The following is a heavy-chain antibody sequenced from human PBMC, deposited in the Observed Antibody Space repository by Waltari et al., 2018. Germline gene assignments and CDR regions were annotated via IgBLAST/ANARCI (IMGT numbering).Heavy chain of an antibody. J-gene: IGHJ4*02. V-gene: IGHV4-39*07. CDR3: ARDFIVGAILGDYFDY. CDR2: IYYSGST. CDR1: GGSISSSSYY. Sequence: QLQLQESGPGLVKPSETLSLTCTVSGGSISSSSYYWGWIRQPPGKGLEWIGSIYYSGSTYYNPSLKSRVTISVDTSKNQFSLKLSSVTAADTAVYYCARDFIVGAILGDYFDYCGQGTLVTVSS. D-gene: IGHD1-26*01.